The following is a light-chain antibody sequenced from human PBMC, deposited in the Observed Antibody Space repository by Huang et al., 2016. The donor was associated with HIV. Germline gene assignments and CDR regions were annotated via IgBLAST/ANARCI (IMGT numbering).Light chain of an antibody. CDR1: QNVTNDY. CDR3: QQYSTLPWT. J-gene: IGKJ1*01. V-gene: IGKV3-20*01. Sequence: EIVLTQSPDTLSLAPGERGALACRASQNVTNDYLAWYQQKSGQAPRLLSYGSSVRATGVPVRFGGSGSGAEFILTNDRLEPEDFASYYCQQYSTLPWTFGPGTKLGVK. CDR2: GSS.